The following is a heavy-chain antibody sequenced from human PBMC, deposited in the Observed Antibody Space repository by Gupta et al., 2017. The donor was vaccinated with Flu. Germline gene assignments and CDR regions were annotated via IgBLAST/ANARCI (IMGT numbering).Heavy chain of an antibody. Sequence: DVQLVESGGEMVRPGGSLRLSCAASGFTFDDYGMNWVRLVPGKGLQWVSGIHWNGVVTGYRDSVGGRFTISRDNGKESLYLQMNNLRVDDTALYYCVRGALITGNGNFDFWGRGTRVTVSS. CDR3: VRGALITGNGNFDF. CDR2: IHWNGVVT. J-gene: IGHJ2*01. V-gene: IGHV3-20*04. CDR1: GFTFDDYG. D-gene: IGHD1-20*01.